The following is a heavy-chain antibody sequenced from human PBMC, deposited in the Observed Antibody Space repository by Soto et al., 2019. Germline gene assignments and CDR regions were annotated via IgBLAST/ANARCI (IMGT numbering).Heavy chain of an antibody. CDR2: TYTTGGT. Sequence: HPGGSLRLSCAVSGFTVSSKDMSWVRQAPGQGLEWVSVTYTTGGTKYADSVKGRFTISKDISKNTVYLQMNSLRVEDTAVYYCVDGTWAYWGQGTPVTVSS. J-gene: IGHJ4*02. CDR3: VDGTWAY. D-gene: IGHD3-16*01. V-gene: IGHV3-53*01. CDR1: GFTVSSKD.